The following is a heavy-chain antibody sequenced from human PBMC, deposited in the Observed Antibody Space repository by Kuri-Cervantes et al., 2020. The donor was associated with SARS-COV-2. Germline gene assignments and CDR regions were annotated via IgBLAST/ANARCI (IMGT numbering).Heavy chain of an antibody. D-gene: IGHD5-24*01. J-gene: IGHJ6*02. V-gene: IGHV3-48*01. CDR2: ISSSSSTI. CDR1: GFTFSSYS. CDR3: ATRDGYNYYYYGMDV. Sequence: GESLKISCAASGFTFSSYSMNWVRQAPGKGLEWVSYISSSSSTIYYADSVKGRFTISRDNAKNTLYLQMNSLRAEDTAVYYCATRDGYNYYYYGMDVWGQGTTVTVSS.